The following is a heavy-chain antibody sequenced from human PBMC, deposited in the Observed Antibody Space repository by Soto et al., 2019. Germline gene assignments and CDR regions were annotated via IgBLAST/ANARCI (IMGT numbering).Heavy chain of an antibody. D-gene: IGHD2-21*01. V-gene: IGHV3-9*02. J-gene: IGHJ6*03. CDR1: GLTPEEYA. Sequence: GVSLRLSCTVSGLTPEEYAMHWVRQAPGKGLEWVSGIFWKGGGADYADSVKGRFTISRDKAKKSLYLEMNGLRLEDTALYYCTRDMTPGGADVWGKGTTVTVYS. CDR3: TRDMTPGGADV. CDR2: IFWKGGGA.